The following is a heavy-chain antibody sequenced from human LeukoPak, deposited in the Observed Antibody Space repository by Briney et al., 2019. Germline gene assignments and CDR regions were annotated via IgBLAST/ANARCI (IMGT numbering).Heavy chain of an antibody. Sequence: SETLSLTCSVSGGSISSFYWSWIRQPPGKGLEWIGYIYTSGSTNYNPSLKSRVTISVDMSKNQISLKLNSVTAADTAVYYCARGIIPGNWFDPWGQGTLVTVSS. J-gene: IGHJ5*02. CDR1: GGSISSFY. CDR2: IYTSGST. CDR3: ARGIIPGNWFDP. V-gene: IGHV4-4*09. D-gene: IGHD3-3*01.